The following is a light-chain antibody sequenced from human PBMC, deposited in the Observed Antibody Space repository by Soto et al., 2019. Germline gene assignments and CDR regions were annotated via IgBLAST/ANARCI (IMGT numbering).Light chain of an antibody. V-gene: IGLV2-14*01. CDR1: SSDVGGYNY. CDR2: DVS. CDR3: SSYTSSGTLL. J-gene: IGLJ3*02. Sequence: QSALTQPASVSGSPGQSITISCTGTSSDVGGYNYVSWYQQLPGKAPKLMIYDVSNRPSGVSDRFSGSKSGNTASLTISGLQAEDEADYYCSSYTSSGTLLFGGGTKLTVL.